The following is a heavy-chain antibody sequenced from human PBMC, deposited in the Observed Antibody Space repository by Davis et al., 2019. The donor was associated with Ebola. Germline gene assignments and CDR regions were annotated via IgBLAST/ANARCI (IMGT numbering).Heavy chain of an antibody. CDR3: AKDTSNIWFDI. V-gene: IGHV3-23*01. Sequence: GESLKISCEGSGFRFSNYAMTWVRQAPGKRLAWVSSMSGSGFTTDYADSVKGRFIISRDNSRNTMLLQMNRLRVEDTAIYYCAKDTSNIWFDIWGQGTNVTVSS. J-gene: IGHJ3*02. CDR1: GFRFSNYA. D-gene: IGHD1-26*01. CDR2: MSGSGFTT.